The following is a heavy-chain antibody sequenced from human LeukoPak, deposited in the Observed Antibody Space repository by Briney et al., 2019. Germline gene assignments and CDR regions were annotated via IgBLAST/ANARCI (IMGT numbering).Heavy chain of an antibody. Sequence: SETLPLTCAVYGGSFSGYYWSWIRQPPGKGLEWIGEINHSGSTNYNPSLKSRVTISVDTSKNQFPLKLSSVTAADTAVYYCARSYYGSGSYYNGYYYGMDVWGQGTTVTVSS. CDR2: INHSGST. J-gene: IGHJ6*02. D-gene: IGHD3-10*01. V-gene: IGHV4-34*01. CDR1: GGSFSGYY. CDR3: ARSYYGSGSYYNGYYYGMDV.